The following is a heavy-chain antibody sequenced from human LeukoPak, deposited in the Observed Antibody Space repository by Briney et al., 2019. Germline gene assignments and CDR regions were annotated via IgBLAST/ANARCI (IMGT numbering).Heavy chain of an antibody. V-gene: IGHV4-38-2*02. J-gene: IGHJ6*03. D-gene: IGHD4-17*01. CDR1: NYSISNSLY. CDR3: ARGTYGYYMDV. Sequence: PSETLSLTCSGSNYSISNSLYWGWLRQPPGKGLEWIGSIYRSGSTFYNPSLKSRVTISLDASKNQFSLKLSSVTAADTAVYFCARGTYGYYMDVWGKGTTVTVSS. CDR2: IYRSGST.